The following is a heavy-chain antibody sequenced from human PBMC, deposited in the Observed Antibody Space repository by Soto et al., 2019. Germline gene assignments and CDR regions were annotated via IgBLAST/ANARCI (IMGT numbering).Heavy chain of an antibody. Sequence: QVQLVESGGSVVQPGRSLRLSCEDSGFTFTSYAMHWVRQAPGKGLEWVAVISYDGINEYYADSVKGRFTISRDNSKNTLFLHMSSLRVEDTAVYYCARDRLRLGELSLIGYFDYWGQGTLVTVSS. CDR3: ARDRLRLGELSLIGYFDY. CDR2: ISYDGINE. CDR1: GFTFTSYA. J-gene: IGHJ4*02. V-gene: IGHV3-30*15. D-gene: IGHD3-16*02.